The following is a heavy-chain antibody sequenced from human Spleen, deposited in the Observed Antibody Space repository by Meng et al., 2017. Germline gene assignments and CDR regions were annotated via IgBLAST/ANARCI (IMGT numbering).Heavy chain of an antibody. CDR1: GYTFTSSD. Sequence: LWQAGAECKTPGASGKVSCKASGYTFTSSDINWGRQATGQGLGWMGWMNPNSGNTGYAQKFHGRVTMTMDTSISTAYMELSSLSAGGTAVYYCARGRGTGYSSSWYGVDYWGQGTLVTVSS. J-gene: IGHJ4*02. CDR2: MNPNSGNT. CDR3: ARGRGTGYSSSWYGVDY. D-gene: IGHD6-13*01. V-gene: IGHV1-8*01.